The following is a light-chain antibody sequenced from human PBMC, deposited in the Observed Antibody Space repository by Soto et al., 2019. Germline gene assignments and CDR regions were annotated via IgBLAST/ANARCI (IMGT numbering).Light chain of an antibody. CDR2: GNS. CDR3: QSYDSSLSVVV. Sequence: QSVLTQPPSVSGAPGQRVTISCTGSSSNIGAGYDVHWYQQLPGTAPKLLIYGNSNRPSGVPDRFSGSKSGTSASLAITGLXAEDEADYYCQSYDSSLSVVVFGGGTKLTVL. J-gene: IGLJ2*01. V-gene: IGLV1-40*01. CDR1: SSNIGAGYD.